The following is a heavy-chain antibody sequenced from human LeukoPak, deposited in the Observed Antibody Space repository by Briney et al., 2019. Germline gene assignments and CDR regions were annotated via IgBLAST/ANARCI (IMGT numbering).Heavy chain of an antibody. Sequence: KPSETLSLTCTVSGGSISSSGYYWGWIRQPPGKGLECIGTIYYSGSTYYNPSLKSRVTISVDTSKNQFSLKLSSVTAADTAVYYCARVEHDYGDYYFDYWGQGTLVTVSS. CDR1: GGSISSSGYY. CDR3: ARVEHDYGDYYFDY. CDR2: IYYSGST. V-gene: IGHV4-39*07. J-gene: IGHJ4*02. D-gene: IGHD4-17*01.